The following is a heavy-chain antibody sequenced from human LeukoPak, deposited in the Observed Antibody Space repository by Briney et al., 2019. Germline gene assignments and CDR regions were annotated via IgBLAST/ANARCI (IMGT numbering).Heavy chain of an antibody. V-gene: IGHV4-30-4*01. J-gene: IGHJ3*02. CDR3: AREGMTTVTTGELLGI. CDR1: GGSISSGDYY. D-gene: IGHD4-17*01. CDR2: IYYSGAT. Sequence: PSETLSLTCTVSGGSISSGDYYWTWIRQPPGKGLEWIGYIYYSGATYYNPSLKSRVTVSVDTSKNQFSLKLSSVTAADTAVYYCAREGMTTVTTGELLGIWGQGTMVTVSS.